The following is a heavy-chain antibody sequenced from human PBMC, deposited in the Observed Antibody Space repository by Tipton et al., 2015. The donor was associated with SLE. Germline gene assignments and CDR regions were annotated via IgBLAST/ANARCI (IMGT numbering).Heavy chain of an antibody. CDR3: AKDPLHASIAALALDY. CDR2: IICRGGRT. J-gene: IGHJ4*02. V-gene: IGHV3-23*01. CDR1: GFTFSSYA. Sequence: GSLRLSCAASGFTFSSYAMSWVRQAPGKGLEWVSAIICRGGRTYYADSVKGRFTISSDNSKNTLYLQMHSLRVEDTAVYYCAKDPLHASIAALALDYWGQGKLVTVSS. D-gene: IGHD6-13*01.